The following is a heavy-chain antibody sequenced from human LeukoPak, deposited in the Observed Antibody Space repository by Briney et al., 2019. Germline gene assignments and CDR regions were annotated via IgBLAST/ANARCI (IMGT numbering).Heavy chain of an antibody. CDR1: GFTFSSYD. Sequence: GGSLRLSCAASGFTFSSYDMHWVRQATGKGLEWVSAIGTTGDTFYPGSVKGRFTISREIAKNSLYLQMNSLRAGDTAVYYCAREYRSSSGRAFDYWGQGTLVTVSS. V-gene: IGHV3-13*01. CDR2: IGTTGDT. J-gene: IGHJ4*02. CDR3: AREYRSSSGRAFDY. D-gene: IGHD6-6*01.